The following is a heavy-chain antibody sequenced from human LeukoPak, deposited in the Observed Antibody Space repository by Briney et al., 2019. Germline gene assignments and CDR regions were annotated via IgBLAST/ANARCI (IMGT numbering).Heavy chain of an antibody. CDR1: GYTFTSYG. V-gene: IGHV1-18*01. CDR3: ASTASIVGASDAFDI. Sequence: ASVKVSCKASGYTFTSYGISWVRQAPGQGLERMGWISAYNSNTNYAQKLQGRVTMTTDTSTSTAYMELRSLRSDDTAVYYSASTASIVGASDAFDIWGQGTMVTVSS. J-gene: IGHJ3*02. D-gene: IGHD1-26*01. CDR2: ISAYNSNT.